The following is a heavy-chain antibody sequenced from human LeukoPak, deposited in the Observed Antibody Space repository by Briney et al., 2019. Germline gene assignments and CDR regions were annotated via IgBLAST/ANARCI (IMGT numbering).Heavy chain of an antibody. CDR1: GGSFSGYY. J-gene: IGHJ4*02. Sequence: SETLSLTCAVYGGSFSGYYWSWIRQPPGKGPEWIGEINHSGSTNYNPSLKSRVTISVDTSKNQFSLKLSSVTAADTAVYYCARIRSSGWYGGLDYWGQGTLVTVSS. V-gene: IGHV4-34*01. CDR2: INHSGST. CDR3: ARIRSSGWYGGLDY. D-gene: IGHD6-19*01.